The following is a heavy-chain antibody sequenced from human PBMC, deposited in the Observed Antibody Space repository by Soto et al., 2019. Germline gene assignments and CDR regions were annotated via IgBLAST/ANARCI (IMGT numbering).Heavy chain of an antibody. CDR2: IIPIFGTA. CDR1: GGTFSSYA. CDR3: ARVGMYCGGDCYSSIDP. Sequence: QVQLVQSGAEVKKPGSSVKVSCKASGGTFSSYAISWVRQAPGQGLEWMGGIIPIFGTANYAQKFQGRVTITADESTSTAYMELSSLRSEDTAVYYCARVGMYCGGDCYSSIDPWGQGTLVTVSS. V-gene: IGHV1-69*01. D-gene: IGHD2-21*02. J-gene: IGHJ5*02.